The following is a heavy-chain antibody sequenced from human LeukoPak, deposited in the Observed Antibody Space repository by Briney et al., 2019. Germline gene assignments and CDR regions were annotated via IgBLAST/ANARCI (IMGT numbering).Heavy chain of an antibody. CDR2: ICGSGGWT. CDR3: AKTTVGYSSGRYPGWPADC. J-gene: IGHJ4*02. D-gene: IGHD6-19*01. Sequence: GGSLRLSCAASGFTFNTYAIYWVRQAPGKGLEWVSGICGSGGWTYHADSVKGRFTISRDNFKNTVYLQMNSLTADDTAIYYCAKTTVGYSSGRYPGWPADCWGQGTLVTVSS. V-gene: IGHV3-23*01. CDR1: GFTFNTYA.